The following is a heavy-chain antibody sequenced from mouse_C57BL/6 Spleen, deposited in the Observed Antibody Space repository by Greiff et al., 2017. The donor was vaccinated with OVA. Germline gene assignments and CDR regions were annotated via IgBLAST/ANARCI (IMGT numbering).Heavy chain of an antibody. J-gene: IGHJ1*03. CDR2: INPYNGGT. CDR3: ASYYGSPYFDV. D-gene: IGHD1-1*01. V-gene: IGHV1-19*01. CDR1: GYTFTDYY. Sequence: EVQLQQSGPELVKPGASVKMSCKASGYTFTDYYMNWVKQSHGKSLEWIGVINPYNGGTSYNQKFKGKATLTVDKSSSTAYMELNSLTSEDSAVYYCASYYGSPYFDVWGTGTTVTVSS.